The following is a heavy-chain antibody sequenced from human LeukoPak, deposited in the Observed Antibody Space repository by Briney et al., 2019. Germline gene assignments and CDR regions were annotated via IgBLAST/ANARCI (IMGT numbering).Heavy chain of an antibody. J-gene: IGHJ4*02. D-gene: IGHD6-13*01. CDR2: ISRSSSYT. V-gene: IGHV3-11*06. Sequence: GGSLRLSCAASGFTFSDYYMSWIRQAPGKGLEWVSCISRSSSYTNYADSVKGRFTISRDNAKNSLYLQMNSLRAEDTAVYYCARALETGYSSSWYSLTFDYWGPGTLVTVSS. CDR3: ARALETGYSSSWYSLTFDY. CDR1: GFTFSDYY.